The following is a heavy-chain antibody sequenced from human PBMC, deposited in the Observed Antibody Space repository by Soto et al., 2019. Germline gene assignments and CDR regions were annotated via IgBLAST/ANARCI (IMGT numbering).Heavy chain of an antibody. CDR3: ARALRRDGYTPGWFDP. V-gene: IGHV1-69*13. CDR1: GGTFSSYA. D-gene: IGHD5-12*01. J-gene: IGHJ5*02. Sequence: ASVKVSCKASGGTFSSYAISWVRQAPGQGLEWMGGIIPIFGTANYAQKFQGRVTITADESTSTAYMELSSLRSEDTAVYYCARALRRDGYTPGWFDPWGQGTLVTVPS. CDR2: IIPIFGTA.